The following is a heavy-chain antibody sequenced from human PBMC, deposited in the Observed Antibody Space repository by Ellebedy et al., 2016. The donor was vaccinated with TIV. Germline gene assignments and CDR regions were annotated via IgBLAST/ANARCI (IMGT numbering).Heavy chain of an antibody. D-gene: IGHD3-10*01. CDR1: GFTFDDYA. CDR3: AKDNYYGSGSTAV. CDR2: ISWNSGSI. J-gene: IGHJ3*01. Sequence: SLKISXAASGFTFDDYAIHWVRQAPGKGLEWVSGISWNSGSIGYADSVKGRFTISRDNAKNSLYLQMNSLRAEDTALYYCAKDNYYGSGSTAVWGQGTMVTVSS. V-gene: IGHV3-9*01.